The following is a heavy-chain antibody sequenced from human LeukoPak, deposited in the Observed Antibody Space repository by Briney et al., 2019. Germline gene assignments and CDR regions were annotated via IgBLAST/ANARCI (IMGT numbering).Heavy chain of an antibody. J-gene: IGHJ5*02. CDR1: GGTFSSYA. V-gene: IGHV1-69*13. Sequence: ASVKVSCKASGGTFSSYAISWVRQAPGQGLEWMGGIIPIFGTASYAQKFQGRVTITADESTSTAYMELSSLRSEDTAVYYCARDSHNWFDPWGQGTLVTVSS. CDR3: ARDSHNWFDP. CDR2: IIPIFGTA.